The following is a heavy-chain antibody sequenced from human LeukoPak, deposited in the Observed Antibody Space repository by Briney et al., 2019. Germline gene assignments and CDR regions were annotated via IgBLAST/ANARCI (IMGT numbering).Heavy chain of an antibody. CDR2: ISNSGSYT. D-gene: IGHD5-24*01. CDR1: GLSFSDFY. Sequence: GGSLRLSCAASGLSFSDFYMSWIRQAPGKGLEWVSYISNSGSYTACADSVQGRFTISRDNAKNSVYLQMNSLRAEDTAVYYCARADGRGPGGHFDFWGQGALVSVSS. V-gene: IGHV3-11*05. CDR3: ARADGRGPGGHFDF. J-gene: IGHJ4*02.